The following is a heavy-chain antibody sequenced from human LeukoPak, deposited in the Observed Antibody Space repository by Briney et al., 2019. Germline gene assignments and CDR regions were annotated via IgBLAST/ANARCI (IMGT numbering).Heavy chain of an antibody. V-gene: IGHV3-66*01. D-gene: IGHD2-2*01. CDR3: ARGSIGPRSWFDP. J-gene: IGHJ5*02. Sequence: GGSLRLSCAASGFTVSTIYMSWVRQAPGKGLEWVSVIFSNGNTYYADSVKGRFSISRDNSKNTLFLQMNSLRDEDTAVYYCARGSIGPRSWFDPWGQGTLVTVSS. CDR1: GFTVSTIY. CDR2: IFSNGNT.